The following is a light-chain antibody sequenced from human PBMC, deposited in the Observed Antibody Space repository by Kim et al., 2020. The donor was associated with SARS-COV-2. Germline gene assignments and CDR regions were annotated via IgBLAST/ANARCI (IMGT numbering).Light chain of an antibody. CDR1: QSVSST. J-gene: IGKJ1*01. CDR2: GAA. V-gene: IGKV3-15*01. CDR3: QQYNNWLGT. Sequence: VVPAERATLTCRASQSVSSTLAWYQQQQAQAPRLLLYGAATRATGIPARFSGSGSGTEFTLTISSLQSEDFAVYYSQQYNNWLGTFGQGTKVDIK.